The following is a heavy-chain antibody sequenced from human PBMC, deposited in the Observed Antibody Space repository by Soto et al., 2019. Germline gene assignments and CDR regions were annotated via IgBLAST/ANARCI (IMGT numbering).Heavy chain of an antibody. CDR2: INHSGST. V-gene: IGHV4-34*01. J-gene: IGHJ6*02. Sequence: SETLSLTCAVYGGSFSGYYWSWIRQPPGKGLEWIGEINHSGSTNYNPSLKSRVTISVDTSKNQFSLKLSSVTAADTAVYYCARGPEQFYIATQNYSGMDVWGQGTTVTVSS. CDR1: GGSFSGYY. CDR3: ARGPEQFYIATQNYSGMDV. D-gene: IGHD6-6*01.